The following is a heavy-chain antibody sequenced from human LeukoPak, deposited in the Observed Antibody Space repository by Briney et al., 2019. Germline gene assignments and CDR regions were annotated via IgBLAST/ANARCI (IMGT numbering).Heavy chain of an antibody. V-gene: IGHV4-38-2*02. CDR1: GYSISSAYY. J-gene: IGHJ4*02. Sequence: SDTLSLTCTVSGYSISSAYYWGWIRQPPGKGLEWIGSVSHRGSTYYKASLKSRVTISVDTSKNQFSLKLSSVTAADTAVYYCARGGEDYYGSGSYYWDYWGQGTLVTVSS. CDR2: VSHRGST. D-gene: IGHD3-10*01. CDR3: ARGGEDYYGSGSYYWDY.